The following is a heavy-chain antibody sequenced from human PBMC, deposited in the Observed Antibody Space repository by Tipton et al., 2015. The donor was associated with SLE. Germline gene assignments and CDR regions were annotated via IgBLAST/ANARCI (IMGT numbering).Heavy chain of an antibody. CDR3: ARYLDWNYTFIDF. CDR2: IYHSGDT. V-gene: IGHV4-38-2*02. D-gene: IGHD1-7*01. Sequence: TLSLTCTVSQYSISSGFYWGWIRQPPGKGLQWIGKIYHSGDTFYNPSLKSRVTISRYTSEKQFSLKLTSVTAADTAVYYCARYLDWNYTFIDFWGQGSLVTVSS. CDR1: QYSISSGFY. J-gene: IGHJ4*02.